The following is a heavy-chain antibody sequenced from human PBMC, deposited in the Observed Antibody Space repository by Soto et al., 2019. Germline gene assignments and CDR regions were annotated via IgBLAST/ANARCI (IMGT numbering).Heavy chain of an antibody. Sequence: QVQLVQSVPEVKKPGASVRVSCKASGYTFTNFDINWVRQAAGQGLEWMGWMNPTSGDTVLAQKFEGRVTMRKNTSIKTAYMDLTSLRSEDTAIYYCARGVPLDSSNWFLDFWGHGTLVTVSS. CDR1: GYTFTNFD. D-gene: IGHD6-13*01. V-gene: IGHV1-8*01. CDR2: MNPTSGDT. J-gene: IGHJ5*01. CDR3: ARGVPLDSSNWFLDF.